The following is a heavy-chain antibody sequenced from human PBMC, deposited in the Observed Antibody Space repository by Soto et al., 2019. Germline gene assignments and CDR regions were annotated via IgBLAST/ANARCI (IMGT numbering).Heavy chain of an antibody. Sequence: QITLKESGPTVVKPTQTLTLTCTFSGFSLTTSGVGVGWIRQPPGEALEYLALIYWDDDKRYSPSLKNRLTIDKDTSKNQVVLTMTNMDPVDTATYYCAHRLYGTGQAWDFGYFDYWGQGNLITVSS. D-gene: IGHD1-26*01. J-gene: IGHJ4*02. CDR2: IYWDDDK. CDR1: GFSLTTSGVG. V-gene: IGHV2-5*02. CDR3: AHRLYGTGQAWDFGYFDY.